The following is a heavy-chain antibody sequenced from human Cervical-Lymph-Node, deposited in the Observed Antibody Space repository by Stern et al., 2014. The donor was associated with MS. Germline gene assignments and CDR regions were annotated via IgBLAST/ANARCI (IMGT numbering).Heavy chain of an antibody. Sequence: QLQLQESGPGLVKPSETLSLTCTVSGGSVSSGSYYWSWIRQPPGKGLEWIGYIYYSGSTNYNPSLKSRVTISVDTSKNQFSLKLSSVTAADTAVYARDRLDSSHPLDYWGQGTLVTVSS. J-gene: IGHJ4*02. V-gene: IGHV4-61*01. CDR2: IYYSGST. CDR1: GGSVSSGSYY. D-gene: IGHD3-22*01. CDR3: DRLDSSHPLDY.